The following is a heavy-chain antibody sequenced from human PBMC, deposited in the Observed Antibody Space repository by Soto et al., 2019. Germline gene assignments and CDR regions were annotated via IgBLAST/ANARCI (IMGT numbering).Heavy chain of an antibody. D-gene: IGHD5-18*01. CDR3: ARGRGYTYVYELGGMDV. CDR1: GGSVSSASYY. Sequence: SETLSLTCTVSGGSVSSASYYWSWIRQPPGKGLEWIGYIYYSGSTHYNPSLKSPVTISVDTSKNQFSLKLSPVTAADTAVYYCARGRGYTYVYELGGMDVWGQGTTVTVSS. J-gene: IGHJ6*02. V-gene: IGHV4-61*01. CDR2: IYYSGST.